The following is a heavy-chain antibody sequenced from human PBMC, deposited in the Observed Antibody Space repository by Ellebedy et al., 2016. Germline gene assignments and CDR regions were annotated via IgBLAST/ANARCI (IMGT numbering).Heavy chain of an antibody. Sequence: SETLSLTCTVSGYSISSGYYWGWIRQPPGKGLEWIGSIYRSGSTYYNPSLKSRVTISVDTSKNQFSLKLSSVTAADTAVYYCARIAVAGTVGYFQYWGQGTLVTVSS. J-gene: IGHJ1*01. CDR1: GYSISSGYY. CDR3: ARIAVAGTVGYFQY. CDR2: IYRSGST. D-gene: IGHD6-19*01. V-gene: IGHV4-38-2*02.